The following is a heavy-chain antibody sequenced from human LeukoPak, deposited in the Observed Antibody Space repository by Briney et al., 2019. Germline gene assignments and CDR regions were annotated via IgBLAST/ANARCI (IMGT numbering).Heavy chain of an antibody. CDR2: ISSSSSYI. CDR3: ASDRDYDFWSGYYDHFDY. J-gene: IGHJ4*02. D-gene: IGHD3-3*01. CDR1: GFTFSSYS. Sequence: GGSLRLSCAASGFTFSSYSMNWVRQAPGKGLEWVSSISSSSSYIYYADSVKGRFTISRDNAKNSLYLQMNSLRAEDTAVYYCASDRDYDFWSGYYDHFDYWGQGTLVTVSS. V-gene: IGHV3-21*01.